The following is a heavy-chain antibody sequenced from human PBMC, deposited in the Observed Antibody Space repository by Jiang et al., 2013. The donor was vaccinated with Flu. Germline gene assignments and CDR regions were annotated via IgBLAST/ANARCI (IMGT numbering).Heavy chain of an antibody. CDR2: IYSGGST. CDR3: ASEKKKDYYYYYGMDV. J-gene: IGHJ6*02. CDR1: GFTVSSNY. Sequence: VQLVESGGGLVQPGGSLRLSCAASGFTVSSNYMSWVRQAPGKGLEWVSVIYSGGSTYYADSVKGRFTISRDNSKNTLYLQMNSLRAEDTAVYYCASEKKKDYYYYYGMDVVGPRDHGHRLL. V-gene: IGHV3-66*01.